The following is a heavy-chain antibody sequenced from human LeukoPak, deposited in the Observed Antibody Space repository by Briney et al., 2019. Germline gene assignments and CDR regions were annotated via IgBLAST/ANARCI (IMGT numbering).Heavy chain of an antibody. V-gene: IGHV4-34*01. D-gene: IGHD2-2*01. Sequence: SETLSLTCAVYGGSFSDYYWSWIRQPPGKGLEWIGEINHSGSTNYNPSLKSRVTISVDTSKNQFSLKLSSVTAADTAVYYCARGGDIVVVPVTFDPWGQGTLVTVSS. CDR3: ARGGDIVVVPVTFDP. J-gene: IGHJ5*02. CDR1: GGSFSDYY. CDR2: INHSGST.